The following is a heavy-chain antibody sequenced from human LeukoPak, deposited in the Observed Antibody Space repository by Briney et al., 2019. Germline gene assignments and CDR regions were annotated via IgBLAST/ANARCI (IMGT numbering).Heavy chain of an antibody. J-gene: IGHJ3*02. CDR1: GGSISSSSYY. D-gene: IGHD3-3*01. CDR2: IYYSGST. CDR3: ARPTNHYDFWSGYAVYAFDI. V-gene: IGHV4-39*01. Sequence: KTSETLSLTCTVSGGSISSSSYYWGWIRQPPGKGLEWVGTIYYSGSTYYNPSLKSRVTISVDTSKNQFSLKLSSVTAADTAVYYCARPTNHYDFWSGYAVYAFDIWGQGTMVTVSS.